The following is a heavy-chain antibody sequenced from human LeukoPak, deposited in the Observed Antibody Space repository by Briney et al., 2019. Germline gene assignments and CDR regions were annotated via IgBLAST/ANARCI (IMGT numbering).Heavy chain of an antibody. V-gene: IGHV4-4*07. D-gene: IGHD6-19*01. J-gene: IGHJ5*02. CDR3: ARSAIAVADVWFDP. CDR1: GGSISSYY. Sequence: SETLSLTCTVSGGSISSYYWSWIRQPAGKGLEWIGRIYTSGSTNYNPSLKSRVTMSVDTSKNQFSLKLSPVTAADTAVYYCARSAIAVADVWFDPWGQGTLVTVSS. CDR2: IYTSGST.